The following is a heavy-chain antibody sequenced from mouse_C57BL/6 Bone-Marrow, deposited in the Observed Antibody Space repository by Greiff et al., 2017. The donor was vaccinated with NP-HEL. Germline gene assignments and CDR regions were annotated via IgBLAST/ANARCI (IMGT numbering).Heavy chain of an antibody. CDR3: ARSDPLYRYYAMDY. J-gene: IGHJ4*01. Sequence: QVQLKPPGTELVKPGASVKLSCKASGYTFTSYWMHWVKQRPGQGLEWIGNINPSNGGTNYNEKFKSKATLTVDKSSSTAYMQLSSLTSEDSAVYYCARSDPLYRYYAMDYWGQGTSVTVSS. D-gene: IGHD2-12*01. V-gene: IGHV1-53*01. CDR1: GYTFTSYW. CDR2: INPSNGGT.